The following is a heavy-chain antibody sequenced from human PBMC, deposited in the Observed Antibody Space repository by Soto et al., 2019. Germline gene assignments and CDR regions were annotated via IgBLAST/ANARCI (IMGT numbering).Heavy chain of an antibody. Sequence: SVKVSCKASGGTFSSYAISWVRQAPGQGLEWMGGIIPIFGTANYAQKFQGRVTITADESTSTAYMELSSLRSEDTAVYYCARVGLYYYASSGYSIRGFDPWGQGTLVTVSS. D-gene: IGHD3-22*01. J-gene: IGHJ5*02. CDR3: ARVGLYYYASSGYSIRGFDP. CDR2: IIPIFGTA. CDR1: GGTFSSYA. V-gene: IGHV1-69*13.